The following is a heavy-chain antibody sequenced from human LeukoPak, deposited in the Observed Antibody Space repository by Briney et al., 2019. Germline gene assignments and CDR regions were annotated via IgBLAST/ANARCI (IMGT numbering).Heavy chain of an antibody. CDR1: GGSFSGYY. CDR2: INHSGST. CDR3: VRSVYYYGSGSYYKKPEYYYYGMDV. V-gene: IGHV4-34*01. J-gene: IGHJ6*02. D-gene: IGHD3-10*01. Sequence: SETLSLTCAVYGGSFSGYYWSWIRQPPGKGLEWIGEINHSGSTNYNPSLKSRVTISVDTSKNQFSLKLSSETAADTAVYYCVRSVYYYGSGSYYKKPEYYYYGMDVWGQGTTVTVSS.